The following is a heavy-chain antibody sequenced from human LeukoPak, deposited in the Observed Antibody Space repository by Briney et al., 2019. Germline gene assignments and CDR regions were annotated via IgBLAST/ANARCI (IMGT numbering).Heavy chain of an antibody. CDR3: AIVVPTGTNLDY. D-gene: IGHD1-7*01. Sequence: ASVKVSCKASGYTLTELSMHWVRQAPGKGLEWMGGFDPEDGETIYAQKFQGRVTMTEDTSTDTAYMELSSLRSEDTAVYYCAIVVPTGTNLDYWGQGTLVTVSS. CDR1: GYTLTELS. CDR2: FDPEDGET. V-gene: IGHV1-24*01. J-gene: IGHJ4*02.